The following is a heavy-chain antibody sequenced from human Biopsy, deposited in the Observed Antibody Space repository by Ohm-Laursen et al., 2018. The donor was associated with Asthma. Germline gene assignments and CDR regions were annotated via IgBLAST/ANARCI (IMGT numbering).Heavy chain of an antibody. Sequence: SVKVSCKASGYPFTDYYVHWVRQAPGQGLEWMGRTDPNSGGTNYAQKFLGRVTMTRDTSVNTAFMVLSRLRSDDTAVYYSARIKIRIGAGTDRYFDLWGRGTLVTVSS. V-gene: IGHV1-2*06. CDR3: ARIKIRIGAGTDRYFDL. CDR2: TDPNSGGT. CDR1: GYPFTDYY. J-gene: IGHJ2*01. D-gene: IGHD3-16*01.